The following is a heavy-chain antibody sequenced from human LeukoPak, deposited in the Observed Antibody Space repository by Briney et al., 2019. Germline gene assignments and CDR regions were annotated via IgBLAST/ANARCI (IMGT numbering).Heavy chain of an antibody. D-gene: IGHD6-13*01. V-gene: IGHV1-8*01. J-gene: IGHJ4*02. CDR3: ARGKMSTGSSWFGY. Sequence: ASVKVSCKASGYTFTTYDINRVRQATGQGLEWMGWMNPNSANTGYAQKFQGRVTMTRNTSISTAYTELSSLRSEDTAVYYCARGKMSTGSSWFGYWGQGTPVTVSS. CDR1: GYTFTTYD. CDR2: MNPNSANT.